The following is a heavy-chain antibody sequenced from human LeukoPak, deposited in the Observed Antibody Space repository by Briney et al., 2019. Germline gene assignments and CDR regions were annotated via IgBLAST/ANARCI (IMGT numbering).Heavy chain of an antibody. CDR1: GFTFSNYA. Sequence: GGSLRLSCAASGFTFSNYAMHWIRQAPGKGLEWLSVISYDGSNIYYADSVKGRFTISRDNSKNTLYLQMNSLRAEDTAVYYCARAHRGGWQNINWYFDLWGRGTLVTVSS. J-gene: IGHJ2*01. CDR2: ISYDGSNI. V-gene: IGHV3-30*07. CDR3: ARAHRGGWQNINWYFDL. D-gene: IGHD6-19*01.